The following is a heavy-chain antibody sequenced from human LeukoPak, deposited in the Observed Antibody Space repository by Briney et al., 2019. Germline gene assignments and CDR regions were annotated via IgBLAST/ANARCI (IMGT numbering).Heavy chain of an antibody. CDR2: IYSGGST. CDR3: ARDPGGYSYGYFDY. J-gene: IGHJ4*02. V-gene: IGHV3-66*01. Sequence: PGGSLRLSCAASGFTVSSNYMSWVRQAPGKGLEWVSVIYSGGSTYYADSAKGRFTISRDSSKNTLYLQMNSLRAEDTAVYYCARDPGGYSYGYFDYWGQGTLVTVSS. CDR1: GFTVSSNY. D-gene: IGHD5-18*01.